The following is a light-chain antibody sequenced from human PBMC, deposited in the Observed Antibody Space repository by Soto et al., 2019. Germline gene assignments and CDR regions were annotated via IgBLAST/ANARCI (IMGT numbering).Light chain of an antibody. CDR1: QSLVYSDGYAY. CDR2: KVS. J-gene: IGKJ1*01. Sequence: DVVMTQPPLSLPVTLGQPASISCRSSQSLVYSDGYAYLNWFHQRPGQSPRRLIYKVSNRDSGVPDRFRGSGSGTDFTLKISRVEAEDVGVYYCMQGTHWPPTFGRGTKVEIK. V-gene: IGKV2-30*01. CDR3: MQGTHWPPT.